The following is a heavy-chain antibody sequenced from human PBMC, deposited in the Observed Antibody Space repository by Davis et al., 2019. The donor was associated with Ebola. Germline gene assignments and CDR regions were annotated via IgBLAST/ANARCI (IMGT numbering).Heavy chain of an antibody. Sequence: ASVKVSCKASGYTFTSYAMHWVRQAPGQRLEWMGWINAGNGNTKYSQKFQGRVTITRDTSTSTVYMELSSLRSEDTAVYYCARADIVARSWFDPWGQGTLVTVSS. D-gene: IGHD5-12*01. CDR1: GYTFTSYA. CDR2: INAGNGNT. V-gene: IGHV1-3*01. J-gene: IGHJ5*02. CDR3: ARADIVARSWFDP.